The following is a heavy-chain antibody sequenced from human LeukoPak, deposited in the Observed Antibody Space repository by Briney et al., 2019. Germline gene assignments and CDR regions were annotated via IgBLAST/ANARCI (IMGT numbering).Heavy chain of an antibody. J-gene: IGHJ6*03. CDR2: INYSGST. V-gene: IGHV4-34*01. CDR1: SESFSGYF. D-gene: IGHD2-15*01. Sequence: PSETLSLTCAIYSESFSGYFWSWIRQPPGKGLEWIGEINYSGSTNYNPSLKSRVTISVDTSKNQFSLKLSSVTAADTAVYYCARDHPDCSGGTCPFSYHYYYMDVWGKGTTVTISS. CDR3: ARDHPDCSGGTCPFSYHYYYMDV.